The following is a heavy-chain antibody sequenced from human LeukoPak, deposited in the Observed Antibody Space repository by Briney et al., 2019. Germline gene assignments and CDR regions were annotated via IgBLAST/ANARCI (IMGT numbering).Heavy chain of an antibody. J-gene: IGHJ4*02. V-gene: IGHV3-7*03. Sequence: GGSLRLSCAASGFTFRNYWMSWVRQVPGKGLEWVVNINEGGNEKNYVDSVKGRFTASSDNAQNSLYLQMNSLRVEDTAVYYCARHPNSNWDYWGQGTLVTVSS. CDR3: ARHPNSNWDY. CDR2: INEGGNEK. D-gene: IGHD6-13*01. CDR1: GFTFRNYW.